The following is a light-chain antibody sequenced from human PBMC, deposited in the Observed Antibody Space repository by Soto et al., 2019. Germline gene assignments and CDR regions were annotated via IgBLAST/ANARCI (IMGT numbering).Light chain of an antibody. J-gene: IGKJ2*01. V-gene: IGKV3-15*01. CDR1: QSVNNN. CDR3: LQYNHWHA. CDR2: GAS. Sequence: EIVMTQSPATLSVSPGERATLSCRASQSVNNNLAWYQHRPGQAPRLLIYGASTRATGIPARFSGSGFGTEFTLTISSLQSEDFGVYSWLQYNHWHAFGQGTKLELK.